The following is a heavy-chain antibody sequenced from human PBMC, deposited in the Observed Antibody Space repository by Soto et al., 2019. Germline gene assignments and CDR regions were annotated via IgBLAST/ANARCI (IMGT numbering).Heavy chain of an antibody. CDR2: IIPIFGTA. CDR1: GGTFSSYA. D-gene: IGHD3-10*01. CDR3: ARDAAITMVRGVPDYYYDYGMDV. J-gene: IGHJ6*02. Sequence: QVQLVQSGAEVKKPGSSVKFSCKASGGTFSSYAISWVRQAPGQGLEWMGGIIPIFGTANYAQKFQGRVTITADESTSTAYMELSSLRSEDTAVYYCARDAAITMVRGVPDYYYDYGMDVWGQGTTVTVSS. V-gene: IGHV1-69*01.